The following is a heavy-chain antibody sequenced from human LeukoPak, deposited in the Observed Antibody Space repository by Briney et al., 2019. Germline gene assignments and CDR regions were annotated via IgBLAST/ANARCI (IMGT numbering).Heavy chain of an antibody. CDR3: ARDNRGLAAAFDY. Sequence: SETLSLTCAVYGGSFSGYYWSWIRQPPGKGLEWIGEINHSGSTNYNPSLKSRVTISVDTSKNQFSLKLSSVTAADTAVYYCARDNRGLAAAFDYWGQGTLVTVSS. J-gene: IGHJ4*02. V-gene: IGHV4-34*01. CDR2: INHSGST. CDR1: GGSFSGYY. D-gene: IGHD1-14*01.